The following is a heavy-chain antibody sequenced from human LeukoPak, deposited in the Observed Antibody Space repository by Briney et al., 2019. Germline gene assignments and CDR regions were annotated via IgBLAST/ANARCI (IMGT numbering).Heavy chain of an antibody. V-gene: IGHV3-64*01. CDR3: AVGYSSGWTRPLDY. Sequence: GGSLRLSCAASGFSFSNYAMHWVRQAPGKGLDYVSAISSNAGSTYYANHVKGRFTISRDNTKDTVYLQMGSLRAEDMAVYYCAVGYSSGWTRPLDYWGQGTLVTVSS. CDR1: GFSFSNYA. D-gene: IGHD6-19*01. J-gene: IGHJ4*02. CDR2: ISSNAGST.